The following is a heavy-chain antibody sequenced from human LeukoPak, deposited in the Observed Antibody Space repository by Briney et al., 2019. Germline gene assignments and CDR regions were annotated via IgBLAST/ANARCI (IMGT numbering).Heavy chain of an antibody. J-gene: IGHJ6*02. CDR3: ARGYIVVVPAATQTYYYGMDV. Sequence: PGGSLRLSCAASGFTFSSYGMHWVRQPPGKGLEWIGEINHSGSTNYNPSLKSRVTISVDTSKNQFSLKLSSVTAADTAVYYCARGYIVVVPAATQTYYYGMDVWGQGTTVTVSS. CDR1: GFTFSSYG. CDR2: INHSGST. V-gene: IGHV4-34*01. D-gene: IGHD2-2*01.